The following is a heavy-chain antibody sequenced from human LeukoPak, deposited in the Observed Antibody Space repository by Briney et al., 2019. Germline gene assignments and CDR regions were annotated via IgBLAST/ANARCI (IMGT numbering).Heavy chain of an antibody. J-gene: IGHJ4*02. CDR3: ARERIGDGYNYAY. Sequence: GGSLRLSCAASGFTFSSYAMSWVRQAPAKALEWVSLISGSGVSTFYPDSVKGRFTISRDNSENTLYLQMNSLRAEDTAVYYCARERIGDGYNYAYWGQGTLVTVSS. D-gene: IGHD5-24*01. CDR2: ISGSGVST. CDR1: GFTFSSYA. V-gene: IGHV3-23*01.